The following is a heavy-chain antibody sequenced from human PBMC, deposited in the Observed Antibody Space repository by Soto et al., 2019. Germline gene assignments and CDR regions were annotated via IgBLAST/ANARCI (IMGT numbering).Heavy chain of an antibody. V-gene: IGHV1-18*01. Sequence: QVQLVQSGAEVKKPGASVKVSCKASGYTFPSYGISWVRQAPGQGLEWMGWISAYNGNTNYAQKLRRRVTMNTDTSTSTAYMELRSLRSDDTAVSYCARAGYSYGYPGTETVDYWGQGTLVTVSS. CDR1: GYTFPSYG. J-gene: IGHJ4*02. CDR3: ARAGYSYGYPGTETVDY. CDR2: ISAYNGNT. D-gene: IGHD5-18*01.